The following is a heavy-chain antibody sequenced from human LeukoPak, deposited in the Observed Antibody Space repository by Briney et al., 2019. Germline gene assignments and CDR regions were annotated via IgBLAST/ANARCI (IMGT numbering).Heavy chain of an antibody. J-gene: IGHJ5*02. D-gene: IGHD3-3*01. V-gene: IGHV4-4*07. CDR3: ASLLRFLEWSLGGWFDP. CDR1: GGSISSYY. CDR2: IYTSGST. Sequence: SETLSLTCTVSGGSISSYYWSWIRQPAGKGLEWIGRIYTSGSTYYNPSLKSRVTISVDTSKNQFSLKLSSVTAADTAVYYCASLLRFLEWSLGGWFDPWGQGTLVTVSS.